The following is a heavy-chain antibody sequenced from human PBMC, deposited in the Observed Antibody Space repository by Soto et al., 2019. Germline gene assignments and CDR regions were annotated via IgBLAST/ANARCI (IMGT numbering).Heavy chain of an antibody. CDR2: IYYSGST. CDR1: GGSISSGGYY. Sequence: PSETLSLTCTVSGGSISSGGYYWSWIRQHPGKGLEWIGYIYYSGSTYYNPSLKSRVTISVDTSKNQFSLKLSSVTAADTAVYYCARGDRQNYDILTGYDYWGQGTLVTVSS. V-gene: IGHV4-31*03. D-gene: IGHD3-9*01. CDR3: ARGDRQNYDILTGYDY. J-gene: IGHJ4*02.